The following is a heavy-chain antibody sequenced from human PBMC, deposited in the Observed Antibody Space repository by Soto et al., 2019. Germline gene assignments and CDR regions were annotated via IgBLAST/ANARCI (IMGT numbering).Heavy chain of an antibody. CDR2: IRSKAYGGTT. Sequence: GGSLRLSCTASGFTFGDYAMSWFRQAPGKGLEWVGFIRSKAYGGTTEYAASVKGRFTIPRDDSKSIAYLQMNSLKTEDTAVYYCTRSTDTIFGVVLIPPHYYGMDVWGQGTTVTVSS. J-gene: IGHJ6*02. CDR3: TRSTDTIFGVVLIPPHYYGMDV. D-gene: IGHD3-3*01. V-gene: IGHV3-49*03. CDR1: GFTFGDYA.